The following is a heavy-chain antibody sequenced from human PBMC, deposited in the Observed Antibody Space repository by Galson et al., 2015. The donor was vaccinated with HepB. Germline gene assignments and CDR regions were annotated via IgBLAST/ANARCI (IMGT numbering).Heavy chain of an antibody. Sequence: SLRLSCAASGFTFSNYAMHWVRQAPGKGLEWVAVISYDGSNKYYADSVKGRFTISRDNSKNTLYLQMNSLRAEDTAVNYCARGFPMTQGIYYYGMDVWGQGTTVTVSS. V-gene: IGHV3-30-3*01. CDR1: GFTFSNYA. J-gene: IGHJ6*02. CDR2: ISYDGSNK. D-gene: IGHD2-21*02. CDR3: ARGFPMTQGIYYYGMDV.